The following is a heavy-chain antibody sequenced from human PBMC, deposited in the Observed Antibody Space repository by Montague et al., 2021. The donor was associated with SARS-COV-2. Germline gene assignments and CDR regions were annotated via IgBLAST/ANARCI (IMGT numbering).Heavy chain of an antibody. CDR1: GGSISSFY. Sequence: SETLSLTCTVSGGSISSFYWSWFRQPPGKGLEWIGYISDSGSTNYNPSLTSRVTMSVDTSKNQFSLKVSSVTAADTAEYYCARHYSATLPAVYWGQGTLVTVSS. V-gene: IGHV4-59*08. D-gene: IGHD2-15*01. CDR3: ARHYSATLPAVY. J-gene: IGHJ4*02. CDR2: ISDSGST.